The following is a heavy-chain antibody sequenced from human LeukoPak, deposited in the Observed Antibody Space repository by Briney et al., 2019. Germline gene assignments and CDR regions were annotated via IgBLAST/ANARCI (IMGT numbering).Heavy chain of an antibody. D-gene: IGHD3-22*01. Sequence: ASVKVSCKASGYTFTGYYFHWVRQAPGQGLEWMGWINPNSGGTNYAQKFQGRVTMTRDTSISTAYMELSRLRSDDTAVYYCARSYYDSSGYYYVSLPWARHGVQYFDYWGQGTLVTVSS. CDR3: ARSYYDSSGYYYVSLPWARHGVQYFDY. V-gene: IGHV1-2*02. CDR2: INPNSGGT. CDR1: GYTFTGYY. J-gene: IGHJ4*02.